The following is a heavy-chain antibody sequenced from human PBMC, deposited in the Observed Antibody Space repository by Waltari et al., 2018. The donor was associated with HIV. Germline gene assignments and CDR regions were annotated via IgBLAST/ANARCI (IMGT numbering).Heavy chain of an antibody. CDR3: ARDHYYGSSGYYSDY. CDR2: ISGYNGDT. D-gene: IGHD3-22*01. CDR1: GYTFTNYG. V-gene: IGHV1-18*01. Sequence: QVHLVQSGAELRKPGASVTVSCKASGYTFTNYGITWVRQAPGQGLEWMGWISGYNGDTKYAQKVRCRVTMTTDTSTSTAYLEMGSLRFDDTAVYYCARDHYYGSSGYYSDYWGQGTLVTVSS. J-gene: IGHJ4*02.